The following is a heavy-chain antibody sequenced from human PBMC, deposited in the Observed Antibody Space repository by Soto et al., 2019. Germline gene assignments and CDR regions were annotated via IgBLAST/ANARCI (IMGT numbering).Heavy chain of an antibody. J-gene: IGHJ6*02. Sequence: GGSRRLSCAASGFTFSSYGMHWVRQAPGKGLEWVAVISYDGSNKYYADSVKGRFTISRDNSKNTLYLQMNSLRAEDTAVYYCAKGRVDIVVVPAATVSDGMDVWGQGTTVTVSS. CDR2: ISYDGSNK. D-gene: IGHD2-2*01. CDR3: AKGRVDIVVVPAATVSDGMDV. V-gene: IGHV3-30*18. CDR1: GFTFSSYG.